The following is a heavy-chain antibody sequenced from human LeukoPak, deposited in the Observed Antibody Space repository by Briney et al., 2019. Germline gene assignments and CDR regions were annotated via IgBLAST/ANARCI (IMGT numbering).Heavy chain of an antibody. Sequence: SVKVSCKASGGTFSSYAISWVRQAPGQGLEWMGGIIPIFGTADYAQKLQGRVTMTTDTSTSTAYMELRSLRSDDTAVYYCARGTVTTSSVWFDPWGQGTLVTVSS. CDR2: IIPIFGTA. CDR1: GGTFSSYA. CDR3: ARGTVTTSSVWFDP. J-gene: IGHJ5*02. D-gene: IGHD4-17*01. V-gene: IGHV1-69*05.